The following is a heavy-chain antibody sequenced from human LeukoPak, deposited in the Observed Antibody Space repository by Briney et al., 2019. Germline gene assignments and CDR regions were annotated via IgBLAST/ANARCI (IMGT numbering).Heavy chain of an antibody. D-gene: IGHD2-15*01. J-gene: IGHJ4*02. CDR1: GGSISSYY. CDR2: INHSGST. CDR3: ARRRVAATRVFDY. V-gene: IGHV4-34*01. Sequence: SETLSLTCTVSGGSISSYYWSWIRQPPGKVLEWIGEINHSGSTNYNPSLKSRVTISVDTSKNQFSLKLSSVTAADTAVYYCARRRVAATRVFDYWGQGTLVTVSS.